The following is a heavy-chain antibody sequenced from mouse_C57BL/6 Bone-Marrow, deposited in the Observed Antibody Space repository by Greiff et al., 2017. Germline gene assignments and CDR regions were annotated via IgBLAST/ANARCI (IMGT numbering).Heavy chain of an antibody. J-gene: IGHJ2*01. CDR1: GYTFTGYW. V-gene: IGHV1-9*01. Sequence: QVQLQQSGAELMKPGASVKLSCKATGYTFTGYWIEWVKQRPGHGLEWIGEILPGSGSTNYNEKFKGKATFTAATSSNTAYMQLSSLTTEDSAIYYCAGWRRWLRGYFDYWGQGTTLTVSS. D-gene: IGHD2-2*01. CDR2: ILPGSGST. CDR3: AGWRRWLRGYFDY.